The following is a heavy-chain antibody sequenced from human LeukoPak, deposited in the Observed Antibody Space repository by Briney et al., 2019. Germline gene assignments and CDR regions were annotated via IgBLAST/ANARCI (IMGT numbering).Heavy chain of an antibody. CDR3: ARDYSSSWSEYYFDY. D-gene: IGHD6-13*01. CDR2: IYYSGST. V-gene: IGHV4-61*01. Sequence: SETLSLTCTVSGGSFNSGSYYWRWIRQPPRKGLEWIGYIYYSGSTNYNPSLKSRVTISVDTSKNQFSLKLSSVTAADTAVYYCARDYSSSWSEYYFDYWGQGTLVTVSS. CDR1: GGSFNSGSYY. J-gene: IGHJ4*02.